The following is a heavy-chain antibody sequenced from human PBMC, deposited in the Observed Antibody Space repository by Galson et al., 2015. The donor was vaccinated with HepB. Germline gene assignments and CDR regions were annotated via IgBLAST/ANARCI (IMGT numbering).Heavy chain of an antibody. V-gene: IGHV4-39*01. CDR2: IYYSGNT. J-gene: IGHJ5*02. CDR1: GVSISNNNFY. D-gene: IGHD3-3*01. Sequence: TLSLTCTVSGVSISNNNFYWGWIRQPPGKGLECIGNIYYSGNTYYNPSLKSRVTMSVDTSKNQFSLRLTSVTAADTAVYYCARLGFLGFFDSLPTWFDPWGQGTPVTVSS. CDR3: ARLGFLGFFDSLPTWFDP.